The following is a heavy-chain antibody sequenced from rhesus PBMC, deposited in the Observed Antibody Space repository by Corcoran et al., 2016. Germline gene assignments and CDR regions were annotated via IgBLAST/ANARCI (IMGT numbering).Heavy chain of an antibody. CDR2: MAHRNGNT. V-gene: IGHV1-200*01. Sequence: QVQLVQSGAEVKKPGASVKLSCKASGYSFTSYSINWVRQAPGQGLEWMGGMAHRNGNTGSARRFRGRVTRTRDTSTSTVYMELSSLRSEDTAVYYCARDCNYVAFDYWGQGVLVTVSS. CDR1: GYSFTSYS. D-gene: IGHD1-26*01. J-gene: IGHJ4*01. CDR3: ARDCNYVAFDY.